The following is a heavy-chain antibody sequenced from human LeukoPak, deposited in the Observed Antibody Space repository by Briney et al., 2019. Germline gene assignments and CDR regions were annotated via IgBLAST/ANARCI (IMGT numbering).Heavy chain of an antibody. CDR1: GFTFDDYG. CDR3: AELGITMIGGV. Sequence: GGSLRLSCAASGFTFDDYGMSWVRQAPGKGLEWVSGINWNGVSTRYADSVKGRFTISRDNAKNSLYLRMNSLRAEDTALYYCAELGITMIGGVWGKGTTVTISS. V-gene: IGHV3-20*04. CDR2: INWNGVST. J-gene: IGHJ6*04. D-gene: IGHD3-10*02.